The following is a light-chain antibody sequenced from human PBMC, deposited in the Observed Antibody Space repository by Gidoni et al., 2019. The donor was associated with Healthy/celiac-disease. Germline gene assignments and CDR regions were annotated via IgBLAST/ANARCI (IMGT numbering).Light chain of an antibody. CDR2: LGS. J-gene: IGKJ1*01. Sequence: DIVMTQSPLSLPVIPGEPASISCRSSQSLLHSNGYNYLDWYLQKPGQSPQLLIYLGSNRASGVPDRFSGSGSGTDFTLKISRVEAEDVGVYYCMQALQTPWTFXQXTKVEIK. V-gene: IGKV2-28*01. CDR3: MQALQTPWT. CDR1: QSLLHSNGYNY.